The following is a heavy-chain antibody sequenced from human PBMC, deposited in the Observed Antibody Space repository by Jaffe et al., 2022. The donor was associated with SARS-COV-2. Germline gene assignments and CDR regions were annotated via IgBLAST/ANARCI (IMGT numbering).Heavy chain of an antibody. CDR2: ISSSGSTI. J-gene: IGHJ6*02. Sequence: QVQLVESGGGLVKPGGSLRLSCAASGFTFSDYYMSWIRQAPGKGLEWVSYISSSGSTIYYADSVKGRFTISRDNAKNSLYLQMNSLRAEDTAVYYCARDCSSTSCYTVGYYYYYGMDVWGQGTTVTVSS. D-gene: IGHD2-2*02. V-gene: IGHV3-11*01. CDR3: ARDCSSTSCYTVGYYYYYGMDV. CDR1: GFTFSDYY.